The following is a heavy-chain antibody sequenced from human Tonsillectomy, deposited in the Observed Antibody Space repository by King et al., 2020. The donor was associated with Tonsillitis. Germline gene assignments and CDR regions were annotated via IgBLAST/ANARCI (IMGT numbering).Heavy chain of an antibody. V-gene: IGHV1-18*04. Sequence: VQLVESGAEVKKPGASVKVSCTASGYTFTSYGIGWVRQAPGQGLEWMGWISAYNGNTNYAQKLQGRVTMTTDTSTSTAYMELRSLRSDDTAVYYCARAPSYLGYCSGGVCYSGAFDIWGQGTMVTVSS. CDR3: ARAPSYLGYCSGGVCYSGAFDI. J-gene: IGHJ3*02. D-gene: IGHD2-15*01. CDR1: GYTFTSYG. CDR2: ISAYNGNT.